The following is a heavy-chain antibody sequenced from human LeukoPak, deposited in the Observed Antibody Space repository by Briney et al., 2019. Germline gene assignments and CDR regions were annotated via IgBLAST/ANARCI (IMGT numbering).Heavy chain of an antibody. CDR1: GGSISSSSYY. CDR2: IYYSGST. V-gene: IGHV4-39*07. Sequence: PSETLSLTCTVSGGSISSSSYYWGWIRQPPGKGLEWIGSIYYSGSTYYNPSLKSRVTISVDTSKNQFSLKLSSVTAADTAVYYCARGNYGSALWGKGTTVTISS. J-gene: IGHJ6*04. D-gene: IGHD3-10*01. CDR3: ARGNYGSAL.